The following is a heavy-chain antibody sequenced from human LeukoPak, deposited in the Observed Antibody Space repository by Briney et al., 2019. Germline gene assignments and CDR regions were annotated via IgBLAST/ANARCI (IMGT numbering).Heavy chain of an antibody. Sequence: GGSLRLSCAASGLTFSGYDIHWVRQAPGKGLEWVAVISYDGSNKYYADSVKGRFTIFRDNSKNTLYLQMTSLRAEDTAVYYCAKDFWSATYYFDYWGQGTLVTVSS. CDR2: ISYDGSNK. J-gene: IGHJ4*02. D-gene: IGHD3-3*01. V-gene: IGHV3-30*18. CDR1: GLTFSGYD. CDR3: AKDFWSATYYFDY.